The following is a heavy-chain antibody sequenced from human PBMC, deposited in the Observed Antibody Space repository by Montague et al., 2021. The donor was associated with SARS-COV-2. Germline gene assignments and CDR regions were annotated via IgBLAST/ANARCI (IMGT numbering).Heavy chain of an antibody. J-gene: IGHJ6*02. Sequence: SLRLSCAASGFTFSSYPMTWVRQAPGEGLEWVSVVYSGGTTTYYADSVKGRFTISRDNSKNTLYLEMNSLRAEDTAIYYCAKDRVPSSSWYDGMDVWGQGTTVIVSS. CDR1: GFTFSSYP. D-gene: IGHD6-13*01. CDR2: VYSGGTTT. CDR3: AKDRVPSSSWYDGMDV. V-gene: IGHV3-23*03.